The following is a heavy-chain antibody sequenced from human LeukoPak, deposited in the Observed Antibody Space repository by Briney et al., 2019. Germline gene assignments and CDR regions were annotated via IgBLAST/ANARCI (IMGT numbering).Heavy chain of an antibody. CDR1: GFTFSSYA. J-gene: IGHJ5*02. Sequence: PGRSLRLSCAASGFTFSSYAMHWVRQAPGKGLEWVAVISYDGSNKYYADSVKGRFTISRGNSKNTLYLQMNSLRAEDTAVYYCARDYSTIQLETSNWFDPWGQGTLVTVSS. V-gene: IGHV3-30*04. CDR3: ARDYSTIQLETSNWFDP. CDR2: ISYDGSNK. D-gene: IGHD1-1*01.